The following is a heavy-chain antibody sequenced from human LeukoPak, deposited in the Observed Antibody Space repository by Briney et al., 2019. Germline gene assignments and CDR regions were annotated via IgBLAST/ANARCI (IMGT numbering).Heavy chain of an antibody. D-gene: IGHD2-2*01. CDR1: GYTLTELS. J-gene: IGHJ5*02. CDR3: ATLDCSSTSCYGPPGPGFDP. V-gene: IGHV1-24*01. CDR2: FDPEDGET. Sequence: ASVKVSCKVSGYTLTELSMHWVRQAPGKGLEWMGGFDPEDGETIYAQKFQGRVTMTEDTSTDTAYMELSSLRSEDTAVYYCATLDCSSTSCYGPPGPGFDPWGQGTLVTVSS.